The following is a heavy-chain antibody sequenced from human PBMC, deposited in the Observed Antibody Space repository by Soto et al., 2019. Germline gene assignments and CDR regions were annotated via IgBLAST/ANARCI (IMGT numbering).Heavy chain of an antibody. CDR1: GGSFSGFY. CDR3: ARMAGPWYFDL. J-gene: IGHJ2*01. Sequence: SETLSLTCAVHGGSFSGFYWTWIRQPPGKGLEWIGEINHSGSSNYNPPLKSRVTMSLDTSRNQFSLSLNSVTAADTAVYYCARMAGPWYFDLWGRGTVVTVSS. V-gene: IGHV4-34*01. CDR2: INHSGSS.